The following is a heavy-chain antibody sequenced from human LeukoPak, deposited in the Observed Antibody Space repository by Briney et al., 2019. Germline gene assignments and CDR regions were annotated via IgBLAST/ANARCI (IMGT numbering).Heavy chain of an antibody. CDR1: GGSFSGYY. Sequence: SEALSLTCAVYGGSFSGYYWSWIRQPPGKGLEWIGEINHSGSTNYNPSLKSRVTISVDTSKNQFSLKLSSVTAADTAVYYCARHTRAQYSYYYYYMDVWGKGTTVTVSS. D-gene: IGHD1-26*01. CDR3: ARHTRAQYSYYYYYMDV. V-gene: IGHV4-34*01. J-gene: IGHJ6*03. CDR2: INHSGST.